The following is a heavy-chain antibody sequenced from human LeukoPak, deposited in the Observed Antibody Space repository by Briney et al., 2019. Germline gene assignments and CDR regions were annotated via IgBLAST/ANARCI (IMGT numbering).Heavy chain of an antibody. Sequence: ASVKVSCKTSGYTFTKYLIHWVRQAPRQGLEWMGTINPQGDITNYAQRFQGRITLTEDTSTSTVYMELSSLTSEDTAVYYCARPSYCVADNCGYWLDPWGPGTLVTVSS. CDR2: INPQGDIT. CDR1: GYTFTKYL. CDR3: ARPSYCVADNCGYWLDP. J-gene: IGHJ5*02. D-gene: IGHD2-21*01. V-gene: IGHV1-46*01.